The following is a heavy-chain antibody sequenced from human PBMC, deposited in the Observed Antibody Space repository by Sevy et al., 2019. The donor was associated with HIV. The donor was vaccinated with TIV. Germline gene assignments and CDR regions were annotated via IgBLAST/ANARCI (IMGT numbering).Heavy chain of an antibody. Sequence: ASVKVSCKSSGDTFSKYYMHWVRQAPGQGLEWVGIMTPRTGDTRCAQSFEGRVTMTRDTSASTIYMRLNNLRSDDTALYFCAKDGLAVVPALPPNSWLDTWGQGTLVTVSS. V-gene: IGHV1-46*01. CDR3: AKDGLAVVPALPPNSWLDT. CDR1: GDTFSKYY. J-gene: IGHJ5*02. CDR2: MTPRTGDT. D-gene: IGHD2-15*01.